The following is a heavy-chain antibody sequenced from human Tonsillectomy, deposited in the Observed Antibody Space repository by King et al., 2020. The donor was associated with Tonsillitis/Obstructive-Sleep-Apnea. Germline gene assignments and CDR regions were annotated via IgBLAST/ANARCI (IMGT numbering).Heavy chain of an antibody. CDR3: ARGGSSTSCSPVDDY. V-gene: IGHV3-21*01. CDR1: GFTFSSYS. Sequence: VQLVESGGGLVKPGGSLRLSCAASGFTFSSYSMNWVRQAPGKGLEWVSSISSSSSYIYYADSVKGRFTISRDNAKNSLYLQMNSQRAEDTAVYYCARGGSSTSCSPVDDYWGQGTLVTVSS. J-gene: IGHJ4*02. D-gene: IGHD2-2*01. CDR2: ISSSSSYI.